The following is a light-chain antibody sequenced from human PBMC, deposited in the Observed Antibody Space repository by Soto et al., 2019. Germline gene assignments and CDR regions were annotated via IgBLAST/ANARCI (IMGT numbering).Light chain of an antibody. V-gene: IGLV2-8*01. Sequence: QSVLTQPPSASGSPGHSVTISCTGTSSDVGGYNYVSWYQQHPGKAPKLMIYEVSKRPSGVPDRFSGSKSGNTASLTVSGLQAEDEADYYCTSDAGSNNFVVFGGGTQLTVL. CDR2: EVS. CDR3: TSDAGSNNFVV. CDR1: SSDVGGYNY. J-gene: IGLJ2*01.